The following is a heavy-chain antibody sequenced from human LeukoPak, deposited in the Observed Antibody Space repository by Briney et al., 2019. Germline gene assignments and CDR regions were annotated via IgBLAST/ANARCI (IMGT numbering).Heavy chain of an antibody. CDR3: ARGPTIPIAAAGTGYYYGMDV. V-gene: IGHV3-7*02. D-gene: IGHD6-13*01. J-gene: IGHJ6*02. CDR2: IKQDGSEK. CDR1: GFTFSSYW. Sequence: GGSLRLSCAASGFTFSSYWMSWVRQAPGKGLEWVANIKQDGSEKYYVDSVKGRFTISRDNAKNSLYLQMNSLRAEDTAVYYCARGPTIPIAAAGTGYYYGMDVWGQGTTVTVSS.